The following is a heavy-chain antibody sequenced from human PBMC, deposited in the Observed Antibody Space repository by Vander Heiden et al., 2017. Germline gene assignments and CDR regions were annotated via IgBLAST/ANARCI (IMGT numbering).Heavy chain of an antibody. CDR2: ISSDGSSR. V-gene: IGHV3-74*01. CDR3: ILERHEGDF. J-gene: IGHJ4*02. D-gene: IGHD1-1*01. CDR1: GFSFSTSW. Sequence: EVQLVESGGGLVQPGESLRLSCAASGFSFSTSWVHGVRQGPGKGLEWVSRISSDGSSRIYADSVKGRFTISRDNAKNTVYLQMNSLSAEDAAIYYCILERHEGDFWGQGTLVTISS.